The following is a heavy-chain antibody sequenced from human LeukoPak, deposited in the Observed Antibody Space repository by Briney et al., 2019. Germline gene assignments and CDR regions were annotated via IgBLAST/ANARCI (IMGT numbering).Heavy chain of an antibody. Sequence: PGGTLRLSCVASGFTSGVYAMSWVRQAPGQGLEWVSYISSGSRTIYYADSVKGRLTISRDNAKNSLYLQMSSLRDEDTAVYYCARVAAGHSVNYFDYWGQGTLVTVSS. D-gene: IGHD4-23*01. V-gene: IGHV3-48*02. CDR1: GFTSGVYA. CDR3: ARVAAGHSVNYFDY. CDR2: ISSGSRTI. J-gene: IGHJ4*02.